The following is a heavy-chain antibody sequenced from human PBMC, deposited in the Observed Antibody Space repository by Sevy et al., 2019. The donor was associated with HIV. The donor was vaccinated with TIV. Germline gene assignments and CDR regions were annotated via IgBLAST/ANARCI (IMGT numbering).Heavy chain of an antibody. D-gene: IGHD5-18*01. Sequence: GESLKISCKGSGYSFTSYWIGWVRQMPGKGLEWMGIIYPGDSDTRYSPSFQGQVTISADKSSSTAYRQWSSLKASDTAMYYCASKSRDTAMVPPDSWGQGTLVTVSS. V-gene: IGHV5-51*01. CDR2: IYPGDSDT. CDR3: ASKSRDTAMVPPDS. CDR1: GYSFTSYW. J-gene: IGHJ4*02.